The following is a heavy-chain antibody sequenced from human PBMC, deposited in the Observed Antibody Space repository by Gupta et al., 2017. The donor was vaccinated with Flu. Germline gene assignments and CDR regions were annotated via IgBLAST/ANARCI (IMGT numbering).Heavy chain of an antibody. CDR3: ARASYGGGPQYYYNGMDV. D-gene: IGHD6-25*01. V-gene: IGHV3-74*01. Sequence: EVQLVESVGGVVQPRGSLRLVCAASGFTVRSYWMHWVRQFPGKWLVWVAGINDSGRATSYADFEKGRFTIPRDNAKNTLYLHLNSPTAGDTAVYYCARASYGGGPQYYYNGMDVWGQGTTVTVSS. CDR2: INDSGRAT. CDR1: GFTVRSYW. J-gene: IGHJ6*02.